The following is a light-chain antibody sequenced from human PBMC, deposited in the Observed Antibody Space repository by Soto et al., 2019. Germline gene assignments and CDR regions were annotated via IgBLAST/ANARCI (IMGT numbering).Light chain of an antibody. CDR3: QQYGSSPLLT. Sequence: EIVLTQSPGTLSLSPGERATLSCRASQSISGSYLAWYQHKPGQAPRLLIYGASSRATGIPDRFSGSGSGTDFTLSISRLEPEDFAVYYCQQYGSSPLLTFGGGTRVEIK. CDR1: QSISGSY. V-gene: IGKV3-20*01. CDR2: GAS. J-gene: IGKJ4*01.